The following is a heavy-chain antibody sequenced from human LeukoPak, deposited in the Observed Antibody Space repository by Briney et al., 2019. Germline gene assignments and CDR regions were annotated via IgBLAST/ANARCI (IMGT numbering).Heavy chain of an antibody. J-gene: IGHJ4*02. Sequence: GGSLRLSCAASGFTFSSYARSWVRQAPGKGLEWVSAISGSGGSTYYADSVKGRFTISRDNSKNTLYLQMNSPRAEDTAVYYCAKSGRGDPSYFGYWGQGTLVTVSS. CDR1: GFTFSSYA. CDR2: ISGSGGST. D-gene: IGHD7-27*01. V-gene: IGHV3-23*01. CDR3: AKSGRGDPSYFGY.